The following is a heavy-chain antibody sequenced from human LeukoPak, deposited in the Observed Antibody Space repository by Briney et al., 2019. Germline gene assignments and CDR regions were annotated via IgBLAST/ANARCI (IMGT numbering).Heavy chain of an antibody. V-gene: IGHV4-39*01. J-gene: IGHJ5*02. D-gene: IGHD6-19*01. CDR3: ARQKPRVAVAGKLLGSYNWFDP. CDR1: GGSISSSGYY. CDR2: INHSGST. Sequence: SETLSLTCTVAGGSISSSGYYWGWIRQPPGKGLEWIGEINHSGSTNYNPSLKSRVTISVDTSKNQFSLKLSSVTAADTAVYYCARQKPRVAVAGKLLGSYNWFDPWGQGTLVTVSS.